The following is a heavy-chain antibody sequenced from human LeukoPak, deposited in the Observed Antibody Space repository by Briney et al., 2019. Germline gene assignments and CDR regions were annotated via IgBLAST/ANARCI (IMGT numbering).Heavy chain of an antibody. CDR1: GGSVSSGSYY. J-gene: IGHJ6*01. D-gene: IGHD2-15*01. CDR2: IYYSGST. V-gene: IGHV4-61*01. CDR3: ARVQVAATRGDYYYYGMDV. Sequence: SETLSLTCTVSGGSVSSGSYYWSWIRQPPGKGLEWIGYIYYSGSTNYNPSLKSRVTISVDTSKNQFSLKLSSVTAADTAVYYCARVQVAATRGDYYYYGMDVWGPRDHGHRLL.